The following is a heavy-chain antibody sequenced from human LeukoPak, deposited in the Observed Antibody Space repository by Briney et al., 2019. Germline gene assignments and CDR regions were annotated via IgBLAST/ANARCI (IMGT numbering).Heavy chain of an antibody. Sequence: ASVKVFCKASGYTFTSYDINWERQATGQGLEWMGWMNPNSGNTGYAQKFQGRVTMTRNTSISTAYMELSSLRSEDTAVYYCARGDAAGTINSWFDPWGQGTLVTVSS. CDR3: ARGDAAGTINSWFDP. V-gene: IGHV1-8*01. J-gene: IGHJ5*02. CDR1: GYTFTSYD. CDR2: MNPNSGNT. D-gene: IGHD6-13*01.